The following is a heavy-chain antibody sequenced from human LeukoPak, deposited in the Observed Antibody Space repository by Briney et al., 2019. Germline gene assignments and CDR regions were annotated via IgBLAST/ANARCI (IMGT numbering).Heavy chain of an antibody. Sequence: GGSLRLSCAASGFTFSSYAMSWVRQAPGKGLEWVSAITGSGGSTDYADSVKGRFTISRDNSKNTLYLQMNSLRAEDTALYYCTKDILTGYYISGFDSWGRGTLVTVSS. CDR1: GFTFSSYA. D-gene: IGHD3-9*01. J-gene: IGHJ5*01. CDR2: ITGSGGST. V-gene: IGHV3-23*01. CDR3: TKDILTGYYISGFDS.